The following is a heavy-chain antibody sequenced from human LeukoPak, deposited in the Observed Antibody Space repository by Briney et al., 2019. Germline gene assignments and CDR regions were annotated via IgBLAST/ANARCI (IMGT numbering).Heavy chain of an antibody. V-gene: IGHV4-59*08. CDR3: ARLSIGWFAP. J-gene: IGHJ5*02. D-gene: IGHD2-15*01. Sequence: NPSETLSLTCTVSGGSISSHYWSWILQPPGKGLERIGYTYYSGSTNYNPSLNSRVTISVDTSKNHFSLELSSVTAADTAVYYCARLSIGWFAPWCQGTLVTVSS. CDR2: TYYSGST. CDR1: GGSISSHY.